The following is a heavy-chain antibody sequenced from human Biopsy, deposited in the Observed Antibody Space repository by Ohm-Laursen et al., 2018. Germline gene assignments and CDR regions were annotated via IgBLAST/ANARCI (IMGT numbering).Heavy chain of an antibody. CDR1: GVSTSSYF. D-gene: IGHD2/OR15-2a*01. CDR3: ARATNSTGWPYYYFYGMDV. J-gene: IGHJ6*02. CDR2: IYYSGST. V-gene: IGHV4-59*01. Sequence: TLSLTCTVSGVSTSSYFWNWIRQPPGKGLEWIGDIYYSGSTKYNPSLKSRVTISVDMSKSQLSLKLTSVTTADTAVYYCARATNSTGWPYYYFYGMDVWGQGTTVTVSS.